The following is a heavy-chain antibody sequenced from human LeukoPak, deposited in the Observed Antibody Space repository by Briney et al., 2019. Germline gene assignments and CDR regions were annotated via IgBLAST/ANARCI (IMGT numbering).Heavy chain of an antibody. D-gene: IGHD4-11*01. CDR1: GFTFSNYW. V-gene: IGHV3-74*01. CDR2: INPGGSST. CDR3: ARSNQADDY. Sequence: GGSLRLSCAASGFTFSNYWMHWVRQVPGKGLVWVSRINPGGSSTTYADSVRGRFTISRDNAKNTLYLQMNSLRAEDTAVYYCARSNQADDYWGQGTLVTVSS. J-gene: IGHJ4*02.